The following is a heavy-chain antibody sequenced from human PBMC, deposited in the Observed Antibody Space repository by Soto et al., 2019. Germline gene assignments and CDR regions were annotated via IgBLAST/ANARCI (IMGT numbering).Heavy chain of an antibody. D-gene: IGHD3-22*01. CDR2: TRSKANSYST. V-gene: IGHV3-72*01. CDR1: GFTLNDHY. J-gene: IGHJ3*02. Sequence: PGGSLRLSCAASGFTLNDHYVDWVRQAPGKGLEWVGRTRSKANSYSTEHAASVRGRFTISRDDSKNTLYLQMNSLKTEDTAVYYCTCITMMSGGSDIWGQGTMVTVSS. CDR3: TCITMMSGGSDI.